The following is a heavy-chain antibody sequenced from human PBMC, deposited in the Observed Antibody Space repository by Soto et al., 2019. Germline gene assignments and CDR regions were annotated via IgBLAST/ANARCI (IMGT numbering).Heavy chain of an antibody. CDR2: IIPIFGTG. J-gene: IGHJ5*02. CDR1: GYTFTSYA. CDR3: ARARTSSCPVGCWFDP. V-gene: IGHV1-69*13. D-gene: IGHD2-15*01. Sequence: SVKVSCKASGYTFTSYAISWVRQAPGQGLEWMGGIIPIFGTGNYAQKFQGRVTITADESTSTAYMELSSLRSEDTAVYYCARARTSSCPVGCWFDPWGQGTLVTVSS.